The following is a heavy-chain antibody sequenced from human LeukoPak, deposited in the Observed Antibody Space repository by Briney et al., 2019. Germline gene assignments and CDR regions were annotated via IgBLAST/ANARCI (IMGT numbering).Heavy chain of an antibody. CDR1: GDSVSSNSVD. V-gene: IGHV6-1*01. CDR3: ARGLGRRTGDFDY. J-gene: IGHJ4*02. CDR2: TYYRSKWYN. Sequence: SQTLSLTCAISGDSVSSNSVDWNWIRQSPSRGLEWLGRTYYRSKWYNDYALSVKSRITINPDTSKNQFSPQLNSVTPEDTAVYYCARGLGRRTGDFDYWGQGTLVTVSS. D-gene: IGHD7-27*01.